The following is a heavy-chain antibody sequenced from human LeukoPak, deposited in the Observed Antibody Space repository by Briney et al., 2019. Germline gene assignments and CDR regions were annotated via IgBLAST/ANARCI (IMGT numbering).Heavy chain of an antibody. V-gene: IGHV4-39*07. Sequence: SETLSLTCTVSGASITIGAESYHWGWIRQPPGKGLEWIGTIYYTGISYYNPSLESRVTISVDTSKNQFSLKLSSVTAADTAVYYCARLIAVAGTGNWFDPWGQGTLVTVSS. CDR1: GASITIGAESYH. CDR3: ARLIAVAGTGNWFDP. CDR2: IYYTGIS. D-gene: IGHD6-19*01. J-gene: IGHJ5*02.